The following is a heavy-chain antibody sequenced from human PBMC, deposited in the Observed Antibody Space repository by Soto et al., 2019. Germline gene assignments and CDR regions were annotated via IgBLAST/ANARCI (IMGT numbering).Heavy chain of an antibody. D-gene: IGHD6-6*01. CDR3: AKDQDIAAAYYGMDV. J-gene: IGHJ6*02. CDR2: ISYDGSNK. CDR1: GFTFSSYG. V-gene: IGHV3-30*18. Sequence: GGSLRLSCAASGFTFSSYGMHWVRQAPGKGLEWVAVISYDGSNKYYADSVKGRFTISRDNSKNTLYLQMNSLRAEDTAVYCCAKDQDIAAAYYGMDVWGQGTTVTVSS.